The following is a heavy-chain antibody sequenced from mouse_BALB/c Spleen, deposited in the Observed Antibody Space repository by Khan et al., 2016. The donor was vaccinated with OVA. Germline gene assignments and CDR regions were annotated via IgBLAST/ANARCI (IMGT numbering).Heavy chain of an antibody. J-gene: IGHJ3*01. CDR1: GYAFTNYQ. Sequence: QVQLQQSGAELVKPGASVKLSCKASGYAFTNYQMYWVKQRPGQGLEWIGEINPSNGGTNFNEKFKSKATLTVDKSSSTEYMQLSSLTSEDSAVYYCTRGGYGGFAYWGQGTLVTVSA. V-gene: IGHV1S81*02. D-gene: IGHD3-1*01. CDR3: TRGGYGGFAY. CDR2: INPSNGGT.